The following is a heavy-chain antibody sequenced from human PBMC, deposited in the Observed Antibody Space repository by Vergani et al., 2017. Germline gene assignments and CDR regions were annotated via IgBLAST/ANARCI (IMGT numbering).Heavy chain of an antibody. CDR2: ISAYNANT. J-gene: IGHJ4*02. CDR1: GGTFSSYT. CDR3: ASDPPGGWLQFPADY. Sequence: QVQLVQSGAEVKKPGSSVKVSCKASGGTFSSYTISWVRQAPGQGLEWMGWISAYNANTNYAQKLQGRVTMTTDTSTSTAYMALRSLRSDDTAVYYCASDPPGGWLQFPADYWGQGTLVTVSS. V-gene: IGHV1-18*01. D-gene: IGHD5-24*01.